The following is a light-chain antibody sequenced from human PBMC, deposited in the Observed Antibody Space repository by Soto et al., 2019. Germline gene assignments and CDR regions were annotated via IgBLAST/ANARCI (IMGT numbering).Light chain of an antibody. CDR1: QSISSW. J-gene: IGKJ1*01. CDR2: DAS. Sequence: DIQMTQSPSTLSASVGDRVTITCRASQSISSWLAWYQQKPGKAPKLLIYDASSLESGVPSRFSGSGSGTEFTLTISSLQPDDFATYYCQQYNSYPWAVGQGTKLDIK. V-gene: IGKV1-5*01. CDR3: QQYNSYPWA.